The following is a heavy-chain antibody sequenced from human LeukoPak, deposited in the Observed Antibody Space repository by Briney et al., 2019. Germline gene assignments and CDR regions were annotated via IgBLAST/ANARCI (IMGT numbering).Heavy chain of an antibody. CDR3: ARDGHIVVVTARYYYMDV. J-gene: IGHJ6*03. CDR2: ISAYNGNT. CDR1: GYTFTSYG. Sequence: ALVKVSCKASGYTFTSYGISWVRQAPGQGLEWMGWISAYNGNTNYAQKPQGRVTMTTDTSTSTAYMELRSLRSDDTAVYYCARDGHIVVVTARYYYMDVWGTGTTVTVSS. D-gene: IGHD2-21*02. V-gene: IGHV1-18*01.